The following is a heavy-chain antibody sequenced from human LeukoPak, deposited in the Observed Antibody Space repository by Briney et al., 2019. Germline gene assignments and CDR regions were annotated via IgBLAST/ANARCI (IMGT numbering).Heavy chain of an antibody. Sequence: SETLSLTCTVSGGSISSYYWSWTRQPPGKGLEWIGYIYYSGSTNYNPSLKSRVTISEDTSKNQFSLKLSSVTAADTAVYYCARLRDGYNVDHWGQGTLVTVSS. D-gene: IGHD5-24*01. CDR1: GGSISSYY. J-gene: IGHJ4*02. V-gene: IGHV4-59*08. CDR2: IYYSGST. CDR3: ARLRDGYNVDH.